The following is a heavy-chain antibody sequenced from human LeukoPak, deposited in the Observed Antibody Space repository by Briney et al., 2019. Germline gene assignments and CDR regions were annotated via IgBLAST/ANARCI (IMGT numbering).Heavy chain of an antibody. V-gene: IGHV4-34*01. Sequence: SETLSLTCAVYGGSFSGYYWSWIRQPPGKGLEWIGEINHSGSTNYNPSLKSRVTISVDTSKNQFSLKLSSVTAADTAVYYCARGPSRITIFGVVRSGPKNYYFGYWGQGTLVTVSS. CDR1: GGSFSGYY. D-gene: IGHD3-3*01. CDR3: ARGPSRITIFGVVRSGPKNYYFGY. CDR2: INHSGST. J-gene: IGHJ4*02.